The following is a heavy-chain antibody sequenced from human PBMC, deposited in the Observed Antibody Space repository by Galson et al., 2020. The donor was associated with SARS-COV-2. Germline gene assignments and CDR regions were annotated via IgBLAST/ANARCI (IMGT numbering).Heavy chain of an antibody. V-gene: IGHV3-11*01. CDR3: ARHYGLVKNYYYYYGMDV. CDR2: ISDSGTTT. Sequence: GESLKIPCAGSGFRFSDFYMYWVRQAPGKGLEWIAHISDSGTTTYYAESAQGRFTIPRDNAKNSLYLQMNSLRADDTAVYYCARHYGLVKNYYYYYGMDVWGQRTTVTVSS. J-gene: IGHJ6*02. D-gene: IGHD3-9*01. CDR1: GFRFSDFY.